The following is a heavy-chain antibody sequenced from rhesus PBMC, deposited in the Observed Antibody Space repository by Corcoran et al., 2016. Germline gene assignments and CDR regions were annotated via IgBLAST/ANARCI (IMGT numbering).Heavy chain of an antibody. V-gene: IGHV4-147*01. CDR2: IYGGSGST. Sequence: QVQLQESGPGLVKPSETLSLTCAVSGGSITTTSWRWIRPCPGKGLELIGNIYGGSGSTSYNSSLKSRVTISTDTSKNQFSLKLTSVTAADTAVYYCARYSTVAVRYFDYWGQGVLVTVSS. CDR3: ARYSTVAVRYFDY. D-gene: IGHD5-24*01. J-gene: IGHJ4*01. CDR1: GGSITTTS.